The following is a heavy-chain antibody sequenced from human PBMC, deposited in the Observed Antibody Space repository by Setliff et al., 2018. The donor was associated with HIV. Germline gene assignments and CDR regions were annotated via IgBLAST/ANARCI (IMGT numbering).Heavy chain of an antibody. CDR3: AKDHATSSWFTALLDY. CDR1: GFTVSSNY. D-gene: IGHD6-13*01. V-gene: IGHV3-23*01. CDR2: ISGSGGST. Sequence: GGSLRLSCAASGFTVSSNYMSWVRQAPGKGLEWVSVISGSGGSTFYADSVKGRFTISRDNSKNTLYLQMNSLRAEDTAVYYCAKDHATSSWFTALLDYWGQGALVTVSS. J-gene: IGHJ4*02.